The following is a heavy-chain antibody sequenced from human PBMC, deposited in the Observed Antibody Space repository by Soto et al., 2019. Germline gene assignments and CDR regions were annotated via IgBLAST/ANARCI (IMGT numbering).Heavy chain of an antibody. CDR2: IKQDGSEK. CDR3: ARDSHAVVATFTFDI. V-gene: IGHV3-7*01. Sequence: EVQLVESGGGLVQPGGSLRLSCAASGFTFSSYWMSWVRQAPGKGLEWVANIKQDGSEKYYVDSVKGRFTISRDNAKNSLYLQMNSLRAEDTAVYYWARDSHAVVATFTFDIWGQGTMVTVSS. CDR1: GFTFSSYW. J-gene: IGHJ3*02. D-gene: IGHD5-12*01.